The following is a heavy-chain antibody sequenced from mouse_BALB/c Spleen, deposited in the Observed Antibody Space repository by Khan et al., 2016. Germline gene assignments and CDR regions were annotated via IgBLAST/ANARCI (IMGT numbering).Heavy chain of an antibody. J-gene: IGHJ1*01. V-gene: IGHV1-85*01. D-gene: IGHD1-1*01. Sequence: QVQLQQSGAELVKPGASVKLSCMAYGYTFTSYDINWVRQRPEQGLEWIGWIFPGDGSTKYNEKFKGKATLTTDKSSSTAYMQLSRLTSEDSAVYFSARLYGSTYWYFDVWGAGTTVTVSS. CDR1: GYTFTSYD. CDR3: ARLYGSTYWYFDV. CDR2: IFPGDGST.